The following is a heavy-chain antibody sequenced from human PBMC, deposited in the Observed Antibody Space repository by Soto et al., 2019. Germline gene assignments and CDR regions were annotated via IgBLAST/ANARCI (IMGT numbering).Heavy chain of an antibody. V-gene: IGHV1-46*01. CDR2: INPSGGST. CDR3: ARGRRGATEAFDI. D-gene: IGHD1-26*01. CDR1: GYTFTSYY. Sequence: QVQLVQSGAEVKKPGASVKVSCKASGYTFTSYYMHWVRQAPGQGLEWMGIINPSGGSTSYAQKFQGRVTRTRDTSTSTVYMALSSLRSEDTAVYYCARGRRGATEAFDIWVQGTMVTVSS. J-gene: IGHJ3*02.